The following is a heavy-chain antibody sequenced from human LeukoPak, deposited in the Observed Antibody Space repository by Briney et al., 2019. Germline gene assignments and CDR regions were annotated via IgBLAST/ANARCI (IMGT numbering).Heavy chain of an antibody. Sequence: GGSLRLSCAASGFTFSSYAMSWVRQAPGKGLEWVSAISGSGGSTYYADFVKGRFTISRDNSKNTLYLQMNSLRSEDTAVYYCASSGNEVVATIPWLGYWGQGTLVTVSS. V-gene: IGHV3-23*01. CDR3: ASSGNEVVATIPWLGY. J-gene: IGHJ4*02. CDR1: GFTFSSYA. CDR2: ISGSGGST. D-gene: IGHD5-12*01.